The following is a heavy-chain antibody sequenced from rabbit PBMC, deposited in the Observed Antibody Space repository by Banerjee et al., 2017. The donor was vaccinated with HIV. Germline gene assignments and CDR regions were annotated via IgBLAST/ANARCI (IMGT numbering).Heavy chain of an antibody. V-gene: IGHV1S45*01. CDR1: GFSLDGVYY. Sequence: QEQVVESGGGQVQPEGSLTLTCTVSGFSLDGVYYMCWVRQAPGKGLEWIGCIDTGSGSTYYASWVNGRFTISKASSTTVTLQMTGLTAADTATHFCAREGYADVVGYGYDVYSMYHVNLWGPGTLVTVS. J-gene: IGHJ4*01. D-gene: IGHD6-1*01. CDR3: AREGYADVVGYGYDVYSMYHVNL. CDR2: IDTGSGST.